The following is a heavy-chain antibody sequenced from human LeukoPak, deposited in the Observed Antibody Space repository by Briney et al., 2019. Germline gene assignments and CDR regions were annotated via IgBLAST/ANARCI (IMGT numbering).Heavy chain of an antibody. V-gene: IGHV3-30*04. CDR3: ARDFPYYYDSSGYYWPAFDI. CDR1: GFTFSSYA. D-gene: IGHD3-22*01. CDR2: ISYDGSNK. J-gene: IGHJ3*02. Sequence: GGSLRLSCAASGFTFSSYAMHWVRQAPGKGLEWVAVISYDGSNKYYADSVKGRFTISRDNSKNTLYLQMNSLRAEDTAVYYCARDFPYYYDSSGYYWPAFDIWGQGTMVTVSS.